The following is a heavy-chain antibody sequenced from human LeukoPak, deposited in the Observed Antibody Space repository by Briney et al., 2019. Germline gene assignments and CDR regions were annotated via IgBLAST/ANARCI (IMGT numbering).Heavy chain of an antibody. CDR2: IIPIFGTA. CDR1: GGTFSSYA. V-gene: IGHV1-69*05. J-gene: IGHJ4*02. D-gene: IGHD6-13*01. CDR3: ARGPGIAEADIDY. Sequence: GASVKVSCKASGGTFSSYAISWVRQAPGQGLEWMGGIIPIFGTANYAQKFQGRVTITTDESTSTAYMELSSLRSEDTAVYYCARGPGIAEADIDYWGQGTLVTVSS.